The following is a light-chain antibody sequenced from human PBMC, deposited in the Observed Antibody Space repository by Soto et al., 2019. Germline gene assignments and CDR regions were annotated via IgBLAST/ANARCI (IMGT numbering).Light chain of an antibody. CDR2: EAT. CDR3: CSYAGRITWV. CDR1: SSDIGNSNF. V-gene: IGLV2-23*01. Sequence: QSALTQPASVSGSLGQSITISCTGTSSDIGNSNFVSWYQQHPGKVPKLMIYEATKRPSGVSTRFSASKSGNTASLTISGLQAEDEDAYYCCSYAGRITWVFGGGTKVTVL. J-gene: IGLJ3*02.